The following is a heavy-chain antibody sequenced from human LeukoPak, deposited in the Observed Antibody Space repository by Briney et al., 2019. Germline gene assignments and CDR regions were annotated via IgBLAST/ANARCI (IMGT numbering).Heavy chain of an antibody. CDR2: IAHHGDNK. J-gene: IGHJ4*02. Sequence: GGSLRLSCGASGFTFSSSAMHWVRQGPGKGLEWVAYIAHHGDNKYYADSVKGRFTISGDNSKGSLYLQMNSLRADDTAVYYCAKDGSWSCTDWGQGTLVRVSS. CDR1: GFTFSSSA. V-gene: IGHV3-30*02. D-gene: IGHD2-8*02. CDR3: AKDGSWSCTD.